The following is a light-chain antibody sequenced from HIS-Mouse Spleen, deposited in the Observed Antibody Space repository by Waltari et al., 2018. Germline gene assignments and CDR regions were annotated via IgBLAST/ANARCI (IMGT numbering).Light chain of an antibody. J-gene: IGLJ3*02. Sequence: QSALTPPASVSVSTGPSVPISCTGHNSAVSRYISVSGYQQHPGKAPKLMIYEVRNRPSGVSNRFSGSKSGNTAYLTISGLEAEDEADYYCSSYTSSSTWVFGGGTKLTVL. CDR3: SSYTSSSTWV. CDR1: NSAVSRYIS. CDR2: EVR. V-gene: IGLV2-14*01.